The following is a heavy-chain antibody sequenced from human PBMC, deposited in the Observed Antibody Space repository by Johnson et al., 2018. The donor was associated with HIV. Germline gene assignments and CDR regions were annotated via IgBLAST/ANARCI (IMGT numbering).Heavy chain of an antibody. CDR2: IYSGGST. Sequence: VQLVETGGGLIQPGGSLRLSCAASGFTVSSNYMSWVRQAPGKGLEWVSVIYSGGSTYYADPVKGRFTISRDNSKNALYLQMNSLRAEDTAVYYCLFGGYSYGLAFDIWGQGTMVTVSS. CDR1: GFTVSSNY. D-gene: IGHD5-18*01. CDR3: LFGGYSYGLAFDI. V-gene: IGHV3-53*02. J-gene: IGHJ3*02.